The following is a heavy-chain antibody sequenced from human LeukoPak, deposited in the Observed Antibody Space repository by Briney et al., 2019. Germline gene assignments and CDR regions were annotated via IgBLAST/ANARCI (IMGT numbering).Heavy chain of an antibody. CDR1: GFTFSNAW. CDR2: ISSSSSYT. CDR3: ASPRSDYYDSSGYYLYFQH. Sequence: PGGSLRLSCAASGFTFSNAWMSWIRQAPGKGLEWVSYISSSSSYTNYADSVKGRFTISRDNAKNSLYLQMSSLRAEDTAVYYCASPRSDYYDSSGYYLYFQHWGQGTLVTVSS. J-gene: IGHJ1*01. V-gene: IGHV3-11*03. D-gene: IGHD3-22*01.